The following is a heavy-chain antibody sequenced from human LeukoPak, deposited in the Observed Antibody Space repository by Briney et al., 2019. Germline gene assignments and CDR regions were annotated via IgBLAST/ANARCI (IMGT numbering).Heavy chain of an antibody. D-gene: IGHD2-2*01. CDR1: GGSISSYY. V-gene: IGHV4-4*07. Sequence: SGTLSLTCTVSGGSISSYYWSWIRQPAGKGLEWIGRIYTSGSTNYNPSLKSRVTMSVDTSKNQFSLKLSSVTAADTAVYYCARALGYCSSTSCFNMKFDPWGQGTLVTVSS. CDR2: IYTSGST. J-gene: IGHJ5*02. CDR3: ARALGYCSSTSCFNMKFDP.